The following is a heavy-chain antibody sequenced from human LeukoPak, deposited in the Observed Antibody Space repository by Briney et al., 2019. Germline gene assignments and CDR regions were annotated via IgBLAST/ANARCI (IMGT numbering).Heavy chain of an antibody. CDR1: GYTFTSFY. D-gene: IGHD6-19*01. CDR3: ARGWLAPGFDY. Sequence: ASVKVSCKASGYTFTSFYKHWVRQAPGQGLEWMGIITPSGGSTSYAQKFQGRVTMTRDTSTSTVYMELSSLRSEDTAVYYCARGWLAPGFDYWGQGTLVTVSS. CDR2: ITPSGGST. V-gene: IGHV1-46*01. J-gene: IGHJ4*02.